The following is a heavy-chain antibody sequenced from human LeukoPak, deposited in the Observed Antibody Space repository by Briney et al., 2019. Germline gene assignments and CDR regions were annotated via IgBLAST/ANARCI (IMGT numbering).Heavy chain of an antibody. J-gene: IGHJ4*02. D-gene: IGHD5-18*01. V-gene: IGHV4-4*07. CDR3: ASSRGYSYGESFDY. CDR2: IYTSGST. Sequence: SETLSLTCTVSGGSISSYYWSWIRQPAGKGLEWIGRIYTSGSTNYNPSLKSRVTTSVDTSKNQFSLKLSSVTAADTAVYYCASSRGYSYGESFDYWGQGTLVTVSS. CDR1: GGSISSYY.